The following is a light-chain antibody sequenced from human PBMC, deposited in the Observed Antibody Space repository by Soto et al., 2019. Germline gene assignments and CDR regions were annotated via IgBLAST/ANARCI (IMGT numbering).Light chain of an antibody. CDR1: EGIRNH. V-gene: IGKV3-15*01. J-gene: IGKJ4*01. Sequence: IVMTQSPATLSVSPGERVTFSCRASEGIRNHLAWYQHKPGQAPRLLISYGSAGATGIPARFSGSGSGTELTLTINSLQSEDFAVYYCQQFYTWPVTFGGGTKVDI. CDR2: YGS. CDR3: QQFYTWPVT.